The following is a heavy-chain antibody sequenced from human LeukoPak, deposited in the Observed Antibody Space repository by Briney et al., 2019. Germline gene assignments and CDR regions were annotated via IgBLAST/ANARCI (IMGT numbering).Heavy chain of an antibody. J-gene: IGHJ3*02. CDR3: ATDIAVAGHLDAFDI. D-gene: IGHD6-19*01. V-gene: IGHV1-18*01. CDR2: ISAYNGNT. CDR1: GYTFTSYG. Sequence: ASVKVSCKASGYTFTSYGISWVRQAPGQGLEWMGWISAYNGNTNYAQKLQGRVTMTTDTSTSTAYMELRSLRSDDTAVYYCATDIAVAGHLDAFDIWGQGTMVTVSS.